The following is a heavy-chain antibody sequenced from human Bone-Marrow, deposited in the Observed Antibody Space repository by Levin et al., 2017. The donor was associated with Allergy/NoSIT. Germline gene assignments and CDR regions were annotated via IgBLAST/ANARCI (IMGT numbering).Heavy chain of an antibody. J-gene: IGHJ4*02. D-gene: IGHD3-10*01. CDR1: GYTFTDYY. CDR3: ARVRSYTPDY. CDR2: INSDSGDT. V-gene: IGHV1-2*06. Sequence: GESLKISCKASGYTFTDYYMHWVRQAPGQGLEWMGQINSDSGDTNYAQKFQGRVSMTRDASISTAYMELSSLRSDDTAVYYCARVRSYTPDYWGQGTLVTVSS.